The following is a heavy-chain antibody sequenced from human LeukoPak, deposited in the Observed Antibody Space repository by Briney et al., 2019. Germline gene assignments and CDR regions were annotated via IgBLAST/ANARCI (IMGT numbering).Heavy chain of an antibody. D-gene: IGHD6-13*01. CDR2: IKQDGSKK. Sequence: GGSLRLSCAASGFTFSSYWISWVRQAPGKGLEWVANIKQDGSKKYYVDFVKGRFTISRDNAKNSLYLQMNSLRAEDTAVYYCARVAEQLDPFYYYYYMDVWGKGTTVTVSS. CDR3: ARVAEQLDPFYYYYYMDV. J-gene: IGHJ6*03. CDR1: GFTFSSYW. V-gene: IGHV3-7*01.